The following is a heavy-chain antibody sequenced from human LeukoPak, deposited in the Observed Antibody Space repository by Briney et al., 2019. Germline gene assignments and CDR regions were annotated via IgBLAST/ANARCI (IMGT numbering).Heavy chain of an antibody. CDR1: GYTFTGYY. CDR3: ARRYCSSTSCYNGFDY. Sequence: ASVKVSCKASGYTFTGYYIHWVRQAPGQGLEWMGWINPNSGGTNYAQKFQGRVTMTRDTSISTAYMELSRLRSDDTAVYYCARRYCSSTSCYNGFDYWGQRTLVTVSS. CDR2: INPNSGGT. D-gene: IGHD2-2*02. V-gene: IGHV1-2*02. J-gene: IGHJ4*02.